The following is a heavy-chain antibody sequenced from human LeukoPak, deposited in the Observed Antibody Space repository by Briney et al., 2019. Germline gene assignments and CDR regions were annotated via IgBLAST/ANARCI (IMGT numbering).Heavy chain of an antibody. V-gene: IGHV2-5*02. Sequence: SGPTLVKPTQTLTLTCTFSGFSLSTTGVGVGWIRQPPGKALECLALIYWDDDKRYSPSLKSRLTITKDTSKNQVVLTMTDMDPVDTTTYYCARGYGDNSTFDYWGQGTLVTVSS. J-gene: IGHJ4*02. CDR2: IYWDDDK. CDR1: GFSLSTTGVG. CDR3: ARGYGDNSTFDY. D-gene: IGHD4-23*01.